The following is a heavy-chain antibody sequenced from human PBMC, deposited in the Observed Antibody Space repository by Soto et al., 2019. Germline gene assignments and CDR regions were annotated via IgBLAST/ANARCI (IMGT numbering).Heavy chain of an antibody. J-gene: IGHJ4*02. CDR3: AKDGDYYDSSGYYFDY. CDR2: IIPMFGTP. V-gene: IGHV1-69*13. D-gene: IGHD3-22*01. CDR1: GVTFNRQD. Sequence: SVKVSCKASGVTFNRQDMRWVRQAPVQGLEWMGGIIPMFGTPHYAEKFQDRVTITADESTGTAYLELNSLRAEDTAVYYCAKDGDYYDSSGYYFDYWGQGTLVTVSS.